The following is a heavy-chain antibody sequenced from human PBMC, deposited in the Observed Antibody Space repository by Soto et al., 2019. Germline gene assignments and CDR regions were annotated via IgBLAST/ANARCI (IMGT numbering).Heavy chain of an antibody. CDR2: INDRGSI. Sequence: QVQLQESGPGLVKPSQTLSLTCTVSGASMRSGDYYWTWIRQQPGKGLEGIGEINDRGSINYNPSLKSRVSISVDTSKNHYSLNLRSVTAADTAVYYCARESHDILTGPPWVWYFDLWGRGTLVTVSS. J-gene: IGHJ2*01. CDR1: GASMRSGDYY. CDR3: ARESHDILTGPPWVWYFDL. D-gene: IGHD3-9*01. V-gene: IGHV4-31*03.